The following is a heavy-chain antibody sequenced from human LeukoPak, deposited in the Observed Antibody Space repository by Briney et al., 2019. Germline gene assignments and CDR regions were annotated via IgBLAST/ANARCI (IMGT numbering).Heavy chain of an antibody. V-gene: IGHV4-34*01. Sequence: PSETLSLTCAVYGGSFSGYYWSWIRQPPGKGLEWIGEINHSGSTNYNPSLKSRVTISVDTSKNQLSLKLSSVTAADTAVYYCARRLQWLPPNYWGQGTLVTVSS. J-gene: IGHJ4*02. CDR2: INHSGST. CDR3: ARRLQWLPPNY. D-gene: IGHD6-19*01. CDR1: GGSFSGYY.